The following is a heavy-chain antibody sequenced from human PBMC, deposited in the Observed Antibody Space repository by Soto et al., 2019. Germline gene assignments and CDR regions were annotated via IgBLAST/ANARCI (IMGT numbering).Heavy chain of an antibody. CDR2: ISGSGGSS. V-gene: IGHV3-23*01. CDR3: AKADPGIAVAGTYRYYYYGMDV. CDR1: GFTFSSYA. Sequence: EVQLLESGGGLVQPGGSLRLSCAASGFTFSSYAMSWVRQAPGKGLEWVSAISGSGGSSYYAAPVKGRFTISRDNSKNTLYLQMNSLRAEDTAVYYCAKADPGIAVAGTYRYYYYGMDVWGQGTTVTVSS. J-gene: IGHJ6*02. D-gene: IGHD6-19*01.